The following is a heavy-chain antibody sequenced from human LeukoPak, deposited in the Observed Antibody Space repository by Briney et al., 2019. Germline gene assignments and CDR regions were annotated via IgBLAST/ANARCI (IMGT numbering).Heavy chain of an antibody. Sequence: PGGSLRLTCAASGFTVSGNYMSWVRQAPGKGLEWVSAISGSGGSTYYADSVKGRFTISRDNSKNTLYLQMNSLRAEDTAVYYCARQTTTGPRGNYGMDVWGQGTTVTVSS. CDR2: ISGSGGST. CDR3: ARQTTTGPRGNYGMDV. J-gene: IGHJ6*02. D-gene: IGHD1-1*01. V-gene: IGHV3-23*01. CDR1: GFTVSGNY.